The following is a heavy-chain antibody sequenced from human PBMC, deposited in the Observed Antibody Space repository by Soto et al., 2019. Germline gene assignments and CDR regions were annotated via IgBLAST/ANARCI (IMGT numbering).Heavy chain of an antibody. CDR3: AREDIVA. D-gene: IGHD2-15*01. CDR2: INAGNGNT. CDR1: GYTFTNSG. Sequence: ASVKVSCKASGYTFTNSGISWVRQAPGQGLEWMGWINAGNGNTKYSQKFQGRVTITRDTSASTAYMELSSLRSEDTAVYYCAREDIVAWGQGTLVTVSS. V-gene: IGHV1-3*01. J-gene: IGHJ5*02.